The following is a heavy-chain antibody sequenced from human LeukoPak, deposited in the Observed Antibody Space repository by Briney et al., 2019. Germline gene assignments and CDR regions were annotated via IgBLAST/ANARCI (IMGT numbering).Heavy chain of an antibody. J-gene: IGHJ4*02. V-gene: IGHV5-51*01. CDR2: IYPGDSDT. D-gene: IGHD2-2*01. CDR1: GYIFTSYW. CDR3: ARYFGYCGSTSCYVYFDY. Sequence: GESLQISCEGSGYIFTSYWIGWVRQVPGKGLEWVGIIYPGDSDTSYSPSFQGQVTISADKSISTAYLQWSSLKASDTAMYYCARYFGYCGSTSCYVYFDYWGQGTLVTVSS.